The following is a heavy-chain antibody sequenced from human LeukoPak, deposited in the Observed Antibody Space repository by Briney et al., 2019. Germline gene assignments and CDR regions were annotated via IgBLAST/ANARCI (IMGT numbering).Heavy chain of an antibody. Sequence: SQTLSLTCAVSGGSISSGGYSWSWIRQPPGKGLEWIGYIYHSGSTYYNPSLKSRVTISVDRSKNQFSLKLSSVTAADTAVYYCARAAGGQYYYGSGSYYNPHMHYFDYWGQGTLVTVSS. CDR1: GGSISSGGYS. J-gene: IGHJ4*02. CDR3: ARAAGGQYYYGSGSYYNPHMHYFDY. V-gene: IGHV4-30-2*01. D-gene: IGHD3-10*01. CDR2: IYHSGST.